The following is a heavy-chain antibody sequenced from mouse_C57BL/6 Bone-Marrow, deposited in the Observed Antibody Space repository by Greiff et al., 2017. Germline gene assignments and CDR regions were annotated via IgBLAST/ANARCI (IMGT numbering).Heavy chain of an antibody. V-gene: IGHV5-6*01. D-gene: IGHD2-4*01. CDR3: TRQGLPPFAY. Sequence: EVQRVEPGGDLVKPGGSLKLSCAASGFTFSSYGMSWVRPTPDKRLAWVATISSGSSYTHYPDSVKGRFTITRDKAKNTLYLQMSRLKSEDTAMYYCTRQGLPPFAYWGQGTLVTVSA. CDR1: GFTFSSYG. J-gene: IGHJ3*01. CDR2: ISSGSSYT.